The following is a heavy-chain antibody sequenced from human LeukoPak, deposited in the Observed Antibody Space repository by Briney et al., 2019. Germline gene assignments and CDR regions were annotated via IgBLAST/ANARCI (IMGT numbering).Heavy chain of an antibody. CDR1: GGSISSYY. V-gene: IGHV4-59*01. CDR2: IYYTGTT. CDR3: ARAAVTTSRYFQH. D-gene: IGHD4-17*01. J-gene: IGHJ1*01. Sequence: SETLSLTCTVSGGSISSYYWSWIRQPPGKGLEWIGYIYYTGTTNYNPSLKSRVTISVDTSKNQFSLKLSSVTAADTAVYYCARAAVTTSRYFQHWGQGTLVTVSS.